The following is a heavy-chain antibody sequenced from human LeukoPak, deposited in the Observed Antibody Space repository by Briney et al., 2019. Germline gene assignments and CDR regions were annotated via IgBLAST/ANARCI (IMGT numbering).Heavy chain of an antibody. Sequence: ASVKVSCKASGYTFTGYYMHWVRQAPGQGLEWMGWINPNSGGTNYAQKFQGRVTVARDTSISTAYMELSRLRSDDTAVYYCARTRGSHISMAYLDYWGQGTLVTVSS. J-gene: IGHJ4*02. CDR3: ARTRGSHISMAYLDY. CDR2: INPNSGGT. D-gene: IGHD2/OR15-2a*01. V-gene: IGHV1-2*02. CDR1: GYTFTGYY.